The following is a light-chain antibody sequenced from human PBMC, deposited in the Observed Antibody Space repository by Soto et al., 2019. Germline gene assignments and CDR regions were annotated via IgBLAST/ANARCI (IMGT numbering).Light chain of an antibody. CDR3: QQRHMWPIT. Sequence: IVMPQSPATLSVSPGERATLSCRASQSFLGLLSWYQQKPGQAPRLLIYDAYNRATGIPPRFSGSGSGTDFTLTISSLEPEDSAVYYCQQRHMWPITFGQGTRLEIK. CDR1: QSFLGL. CDR2: DAY. J-gene: IGKJ5*01. V-gene: IGKV3-11*01.